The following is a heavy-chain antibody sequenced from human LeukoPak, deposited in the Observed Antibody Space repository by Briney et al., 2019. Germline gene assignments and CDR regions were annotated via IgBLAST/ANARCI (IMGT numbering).Heavy chain of an antibody. D-gene: IGHD3-22*01. CDR1: GYTFTGYY. V-gene: IGHV1-2*02. J-gene: IGHJ3*02. Sequence: ASVKVSCKASGYTFTGYYIHWVRQAPGQGLEWMGWINPNSGGTNYAQKFQGRVTMTRDTSISTASMELSRLRSDDTAVYYCARAGLWDYYDSSGYHNGAFDIWGQGTMATVSS. CDR2: INPNSGGT. CDR3: ARAGLWDYYDSSGYHNGAFDI.